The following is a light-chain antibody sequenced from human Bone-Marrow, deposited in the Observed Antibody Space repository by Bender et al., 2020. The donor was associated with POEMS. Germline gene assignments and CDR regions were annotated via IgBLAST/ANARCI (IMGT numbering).Light chain of an antibody. CDR2: DVS. V-gene: IGLV2-14*03. CDR3: CSHAGLSTPVV. CDR1: SSDVGAYNL. J-gene: IGLJ2*01. Sequence: QSALTQPASVSGSPGQSITVSCTGTSSDVGAYNLVSWYQQHPGKAPKLIIYDVSDRPSGISHRFSGSKSDNTASLTISDLQSEDEADYYCCSHAGLSTPVVFGGGTHLTVL.